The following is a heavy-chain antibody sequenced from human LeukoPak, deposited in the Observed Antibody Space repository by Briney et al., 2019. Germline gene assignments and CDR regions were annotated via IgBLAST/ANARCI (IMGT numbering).Heavy chain of an antibody. D-gene: IGHD5-24*01. CDR2: ISSSGSTI. J-gene: IGHJ6*03. CDR3: ARDGPGDGYNYFYYYYYMDV. CDR1: GFTFSDYY. Sequence: GGSLRLSCAASGFTFSDYYMSWIRQAPGKGLEWVSYISSSGSTIYYADSVKGRFTISRDNAKNSLYLQMNSLRAEDTAVYYCARDGPGDGYNYFYYYYYMDVWGKGTTVTISS. V-gene: IGHV3-11*01.